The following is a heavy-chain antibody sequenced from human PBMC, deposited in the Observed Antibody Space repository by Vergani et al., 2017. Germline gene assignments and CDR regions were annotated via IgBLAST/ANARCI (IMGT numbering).Heavy chain of an antibody. CDR3: ARGNCGVNCPKYNWLAP. D-gene: IGHD2-21*01. J-gene: IGHJ5*02. Sequence: QVQLQESGPGLVKPSETLSLTCTVSGGSISSYYWSWIRQPPGKGLEWIGDIYYSGSTNYNPSLKSRVTISVDTSKNQFSLKLSSVTAADTAVYYCARGNCGVNCPKYNWLAPWGRGILVTVSS. CDR2: IYYSGST. CDR1: GGSISSYY. V-gene: IGHV4-59*01.